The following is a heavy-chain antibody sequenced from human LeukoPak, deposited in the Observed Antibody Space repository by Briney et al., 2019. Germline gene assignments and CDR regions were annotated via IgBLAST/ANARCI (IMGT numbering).Heavy chain of an antibody. V-gene: IGHV4-61*02. D-gene: IGHD3-3*01. CDR3: ARTPYYDFWSGHYHYWYFDL. CDR2: IYTSGST. CDR1: GGSISSGSYY. Sequence: SETLSLTCTVSGGSISSGSYYWSWIRQPAGKGLEWIGRIYTSGSTNYNPSLKSRVTISVDTSKNQFSLKLSSVTAADTAVYYCARTPYYDFWSGHYHYWYFDLWGRGTLVTVSS. J-gene: IGHJ2*01.